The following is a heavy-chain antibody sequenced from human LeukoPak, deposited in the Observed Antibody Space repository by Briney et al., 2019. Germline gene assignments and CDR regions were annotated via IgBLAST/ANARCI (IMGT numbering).Heavy chain of an antibody. V-gene: IGHV4-39*07. Sequence: SETLSLTCTVSGGSISGSTYYWGWIRQSPGKGLEWIGSMNYAGRTYYNPSLKSRVTISVDTSKNQFSLKLSSVTAADTAVYYCAGYGSGSRTYYFDYWGQGTLVTVSS. D-gene: IGHD3-10*01. J-gene: IGHJ4*02. CDR1: GGSISGSTYY. CDR3: AGYGSGSRTYYFDY. CDR2: MNYAGRT.